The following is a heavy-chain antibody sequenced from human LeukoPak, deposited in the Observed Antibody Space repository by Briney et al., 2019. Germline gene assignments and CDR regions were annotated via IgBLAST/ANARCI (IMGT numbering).Heavy chain of an antibody. CDR1: GFTFSSYS. CDR3: AREGYSSPPNDAFDI. V-gene: IGHV3-21*01. Sequence: GGSLRLSCAASGFTFSSYSMNWVRQAPGKGLEWVSSISSSSSYIYYADSVKGRFTISRDNAKNSLYLQMNSLRAEDTAVYYCAREGYSSPPNDAFDIWGQGTMVTVSS. D-gene: IGHD6-13*01. J-gene: IGHJ3*02. CDR2: ISSSSSYI.